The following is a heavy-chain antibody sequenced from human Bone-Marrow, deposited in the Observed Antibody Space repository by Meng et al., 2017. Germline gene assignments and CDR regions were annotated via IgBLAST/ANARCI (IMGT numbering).Heavy chain of an antibody. Sequence: QAQLQPGGEGLLSPCETLSLTCVVSGGSFSDYYWSWIRQPPGKGLEWIGEINHSGSTNYNPSHESRATISVDTSQNNLSLKLSSVTAADSAVYYCARGPTTMAHDFDYWGQGTLVTVSS. V-gene: IGHV4-34*01. CDR1: GGSFSDYY. J-gene: IGHJ4*02. CDR3: ARGPTTMAHDFDY. D-gene: IGHD4-11*01. CDR2: INHSGST.